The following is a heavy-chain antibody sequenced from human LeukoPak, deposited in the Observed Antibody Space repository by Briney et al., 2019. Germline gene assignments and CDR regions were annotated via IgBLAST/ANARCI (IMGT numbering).Heavy chain of an antibody. D-gene: IGHD1-1*01. J-gene: IGHJ4*02. CDR3: ATGNWNDVLPGY. Sequence: VASVKVSCKVSGYTLTELSMHWVRQAPGKGLEWMGGFDPEDGETIYAQKFQGRVTMTEDTSTDTAYMELSSVRSEDTAVYYCATGNWNDVLPGYWGQGTLVTVSS. CDR2: FDPEDGET. CDR1: GYTLTELS. V-gene: IGHV1-24*01.